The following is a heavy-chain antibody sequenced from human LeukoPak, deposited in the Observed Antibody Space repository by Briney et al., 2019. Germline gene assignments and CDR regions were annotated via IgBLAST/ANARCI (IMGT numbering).Heavy chain of an antibody. CDR2: IYYSGST. Sequence: SETLSLTCTVSGGSMSSYYWSWIRQPPGKGLEWIGYIYYSGSTKYNPSLKSRVTISVDTSKNQFSLRLSSVTVADTAVYYCATWRTAKTGFDYWGQGTLVTVSS. CDR1: GGSMSSYY. D-gene: IGHD1-1*01. J-gene: IGHJ4*02. V-gene: IGHV4-59*08. CDR3: ATWRTAKTGFDY.